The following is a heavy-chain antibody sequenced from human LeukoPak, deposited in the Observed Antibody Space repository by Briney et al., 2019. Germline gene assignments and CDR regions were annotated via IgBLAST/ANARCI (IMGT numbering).Heavy chain of an antibody. CDR3: TIIPNVILFTHYFEY. J-gene: IGHJ4*02. Sequence: SVKVSCKASGYTFTSYYMHWVRQAPGQGLEWMGSIIPFLGTTNYAQKFQGRVTITADEPTRTAYMELTYVRSDDTAVYYCTIIPNVILFTHYFEYWGQGTLVTVSS. V-gene: IGHV1-69*11. CDR1: GYTFTSYY. CDR2: IIPFLGTT. D-gene: IGHD2-21*01.